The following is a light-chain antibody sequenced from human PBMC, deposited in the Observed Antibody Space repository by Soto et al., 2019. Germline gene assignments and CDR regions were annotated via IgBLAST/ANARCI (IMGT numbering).Light chain of an antibody. V-gene: IGKV3-20*01. CDR1: QSVSSSY. CDR2: GAS. J-gene: IGKJ5*01. CDR3: QHYGSSPPIT. Sequence: EIVLTQSPGTLSLSPGERATLSCRASQSVSSSYLAWYQQKPGQAPRLLLYGASSRATGIPARFSGSGSGTEFTLTINSLQPEDFAAYYCQHYGSSPPITFGQGTRLEI.